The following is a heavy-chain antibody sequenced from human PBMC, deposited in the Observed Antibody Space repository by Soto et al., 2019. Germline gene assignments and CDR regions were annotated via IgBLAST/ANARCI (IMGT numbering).Heavy chain of an antibody. D-gene: IGHD2-15*01. CDR3: ADGPWSNFDY. V-gene: IGHV1-3*01. CDR2: INAGNGTT. J-gene: IGHJ4*02. Sequence: VQLVQSGAEVKKPEASVKVSCKASGYTFTSYAMHWVRQAPGQRLEWMGWINAGNGTTKYSQKFQGRVTITRDTSANTAYMELSSMRSEETSVYSCADGPWSNFDYWGQGTLVTVSS. CDR1: GYTFTSYA.